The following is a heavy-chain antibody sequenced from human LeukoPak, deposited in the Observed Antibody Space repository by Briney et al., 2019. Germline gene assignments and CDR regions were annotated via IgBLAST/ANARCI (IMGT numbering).Heavy chain of an antibody. Sequence: PSETLSLTCTVSGGSISSYYWSWIRQPPGKGLEWIGYMYYSGSTNYNPSLKSRVTISVDTSKNQFSLKLSSVTAADTAVYYCARGAGIFGVVINNWFDPWGQGTLVTVSS. V-gene: IGHV4-59*01. CDR2: MYYSGST. CDR1: GGSISSYY. CDR3: ARGAGIFGVVINNWFDP. J-gene: IGHJ5*02. D-gene: IGHD3-3*01.